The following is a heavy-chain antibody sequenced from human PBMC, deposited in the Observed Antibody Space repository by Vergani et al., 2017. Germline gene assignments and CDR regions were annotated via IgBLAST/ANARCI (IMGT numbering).Heavy chain of an antibody. CDR1: GGSISSYY. Sequence: LVKPSETLSLTCTVSGGSISSYYWSWLRQPPGKGLEWIGYIYSRGRTNYNPSLKSRVTIAVDTSKKQFFLKLSSVTAADTAVYYCARELLGVGATTSAFDIWGQLTMVTVSS. J-gene: IGHJ3*02. CDR3: ARELLGVGATTSAFDI. D-gene: IGHD1-26*01. V-gene: IGHV4-59*12. CDR2: IYSRGRT.